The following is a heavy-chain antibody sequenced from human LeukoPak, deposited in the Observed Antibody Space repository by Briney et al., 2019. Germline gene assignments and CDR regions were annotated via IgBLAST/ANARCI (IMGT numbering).Heavy chain of an antibody. CDR3: ARAESGSFDY. V-gene: IGHV3-11*05. CDR1: GFTFSDYY. Sequence: GESLKISCASSGFTFSDYYMSWIRQAPGKGLEWVSYISSSSSYTNYADSVKGRFTISRDNAKNSLYLQMNSLRAEDTAVYYCARAESGSFDYWGQGTLVTVSS. J-gene: IGHJ4*02. D-gene: IGHD1-26*01. CDR2: ISSSSSYT.